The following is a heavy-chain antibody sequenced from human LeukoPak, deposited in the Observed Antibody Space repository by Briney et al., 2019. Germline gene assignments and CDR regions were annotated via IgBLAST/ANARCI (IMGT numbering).Heavy chain of an antibody. CDR3: ARGRDYGDYYFDY. CDR1: GFTFSSYG. J-gene: IGHJ4*02. CDR2: IGTAGDT. V-gene: IGHV3-13*01. D-gene: IGHD4-17*01. Sequence: PGGSLRLSCAASGFTFSSYGMHWVRQAPGKGLEWVSAIGTAGDTYYPGSVKGRFTISRENAKNSLYLQMNSLRAGDTAVYYCARGRDYGDYYFDYWGQGTLVTVSS.